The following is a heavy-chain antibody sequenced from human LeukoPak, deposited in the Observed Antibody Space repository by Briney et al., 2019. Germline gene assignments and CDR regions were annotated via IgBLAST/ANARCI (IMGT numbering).Heavy chain of an antibody. CDR1: GGSISSYY. V-gene: IGHV4-4*07. Sequence: SETLSLTCTVSGGSISSYYWSWIRQPAGKGLEWIGRIYTSGSTNYNPSLKSRVTMSVDTSKNQFSLKLSSVTAADTAVYYCARGIYYYFSGRGVNWFDPWGQGTLVTVSS. J-gene: IGHJ5*02. CDR2: IYTSGST. CDR3: ARGIYYYFSGRGVNWFDP. D-gene: IGHD3-10*01.